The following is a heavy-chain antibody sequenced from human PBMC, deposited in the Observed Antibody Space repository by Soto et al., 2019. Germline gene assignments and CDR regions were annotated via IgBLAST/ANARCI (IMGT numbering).Heavy chain of an antibody. D-gene: IGHD5-12*01. CDR3: AREGSYSAYNFAHGIQLWSFDF. CDR1: GGSINTFY. V-gene: IGHV4-4*07. CDR2: IFPSGST. J-gene: IGHJ4*02. Sequence: SETLSLTCTVSGGSINTFYWSWVRQPAGKGLEWIGRIFPSGSTSFNPSLESRVAMSVDTSKNHFSLNLSSVTAADMAVYYCAREGSYSAYNFAHGIQLWSFDFWGQGALVTVSS.